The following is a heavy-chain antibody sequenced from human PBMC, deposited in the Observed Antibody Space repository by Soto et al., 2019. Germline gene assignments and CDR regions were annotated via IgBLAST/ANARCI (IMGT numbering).Heavy chain of an antibody. J-gene: IGHJ6*02. D-gene: IGHD3-3*01. Sequence: ASVKVSCKVSGYTLTELSMHWVRQAPGKGLEWMGGFDPEDGETIYAQKFQGRVTMTEDTSTDTAYMELSSLRSEDTAVYYCATTDITIFGVVIKPHYYYYYGMDVWGQGXTVTVYS. CDR1: GYTLTELS. CDR3: ATTDITIFGVVIKPHYYYYYGMDV. V-gene: IGHV1-24*01. CDR2: FDPEDGET.